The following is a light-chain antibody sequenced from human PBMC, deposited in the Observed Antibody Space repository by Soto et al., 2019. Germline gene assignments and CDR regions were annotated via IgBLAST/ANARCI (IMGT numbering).Light chain of an antibody. Sequence: EIVLTQSPATLSLSPGERATLSCRASQSVSRYLAWYQQKPGQAPRLLIYDASNRATGIPARFSGSGSGTDFTLTISSLEPEDLAVYYCQQRTNWPPSITFGPGTRLEIK. V-gene: IGKV3-11*01. CDR1: QSVSRY. CDR3: QQRTNWPPSIT. CDR2: DAS. J-gene: IGKJ5*01.